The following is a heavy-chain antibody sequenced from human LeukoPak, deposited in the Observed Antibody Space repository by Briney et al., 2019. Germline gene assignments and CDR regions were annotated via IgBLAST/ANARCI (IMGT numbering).Heavy chain of an antibody. J-gene: IGHJ4*02. Sequence: ASQTLSLTCSVSGVSISSSSYYWGWIRQPPGKGLEWIGNIFYGGDTYYNPSLKSRVTISADTSKNQFSLKLSSVTAADTALYYCARHVYHTSTDYWGQGTLVTVSS. CDR2: IFYGGDT. D-gene: IGHD2-2*01. CDR3: ARHVYHTSTDY. V-gene: IGHV4-39*01. CDR1: GVSISSSSYY.